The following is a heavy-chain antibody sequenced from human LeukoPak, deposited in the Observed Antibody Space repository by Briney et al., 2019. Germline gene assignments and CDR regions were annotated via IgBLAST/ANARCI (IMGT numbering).Heavy chain of an antibody. V-gene: IGHV1-2*02. Sequence: AASVNVSCLASGYTLTGYFVHWVRQAAGQGCDWMGWIKPNTGDTSYAQRFQGRVTVTRDTSISTTYLELSRLRSDDTAVYYCATESSCGSTSCPYDSWGQGTLVTVSS. CDR2: IKPNTGDT. J-gene: IGHJ4*02. D-gene: IGHD2-2*01. CDR1: GYTLTGYF. CDR3: ATESSCGSTSCPYDS.